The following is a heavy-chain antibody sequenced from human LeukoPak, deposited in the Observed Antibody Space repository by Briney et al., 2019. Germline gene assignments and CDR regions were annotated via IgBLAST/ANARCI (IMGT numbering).Heavy chain of an antibody. CDR3: ATGGVWDLLGY. Sequence: ASVKVSCKVSGHTLTDLSTHWVRQAPGQGLEWMGGLDPEDGQIIYAQQFQGRVTMTEDTSTDTAYMELSSLRSEDTAVYYCATGGVWDLLGYWGQETLVTVSS. CDR1: GHTLTDLS. J-gene: IGHJ4*02. V-gene: IGHV1-24*01. CDR2: LDPEDGQI. D-gene: IGHD1-26*01.